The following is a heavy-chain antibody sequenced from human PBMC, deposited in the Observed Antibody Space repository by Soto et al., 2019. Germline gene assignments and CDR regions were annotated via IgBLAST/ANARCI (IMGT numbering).Heavy chain of an antibody. D-gene: IGHD3-10*01. V-gene: IGHV3-11*06. CDR2: ISSSSSYT. J-gene: IGHJ4*02. CDR3: AREGTMVRGVFDY. Sequence: PGGSLRLSCAASGFTFSDYYMSWIRQAPGKGLEWVSYISSSSSYTNYADSVKGRFTISRDNAKNSLYLQMNSLRAEDTAVYYCAREGTMVRGVFDYWGQGTLVTVSS. CDR1: GFTFSDYY.